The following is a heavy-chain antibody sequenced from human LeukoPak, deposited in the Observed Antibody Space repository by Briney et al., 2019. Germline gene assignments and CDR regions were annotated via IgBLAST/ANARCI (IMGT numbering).Heavy chain of an antibody. J-gene: IGHJ4*02. CDR2: ISSSGSTI. CDR1: GFTFSSFN. V-gene: IGHV3-48*04. Sequence: GGSLRLSCAASGFTFSSFNMNWVRQAPGKGLEWVSYISSSGSTIYYADSVKGRFTISRDNAKNSLYLQMNSLRAEDTAVYYCARDLTTVTTLDYWGQGTLVTVSS. D-gene: IGHD4-17*01. CDR3: ARDLTTVTTLDY.